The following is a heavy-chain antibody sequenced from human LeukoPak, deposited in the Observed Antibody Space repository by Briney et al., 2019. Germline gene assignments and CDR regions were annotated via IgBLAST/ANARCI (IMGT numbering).Heavy chain of an antibody. CDR3: AKAASNWFDP. V-gene: IGHV3-30*18. Sequence: GGSLRLSCVASGFTFSSYGMHWVRQAPGKGLEWVAVISYDGSKKYYADSVKGRFTISRDNSKNTLYLQMNSLRVEDTAVYYCAKAASNWFDPWGQGTLVSVSS. J-gene: IGHJ5*02. CDR1: GFTFSSYG. CDR2: ISYDGSKK.